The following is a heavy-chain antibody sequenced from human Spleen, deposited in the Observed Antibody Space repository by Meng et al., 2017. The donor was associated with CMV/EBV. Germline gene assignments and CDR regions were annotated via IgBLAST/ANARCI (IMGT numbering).Heavy chain of an antibody. CDR3: ARMGINWFDP. J-gene: IGHJ5*02. D-gene: IGHD1-26*01. CDR1: GYTFTSYG. CDR2: ISAYNGNT. V-gene: IGHV1-18*01. Sequence: ASVKVSCKASGYTFTSYGISWVRQAPGQGLEWMGWISAYNGNTNYAQKFQDRVTIIADKSTSTVYMQLSSLRSDDTAVYFCARMGINWFDPWGQGTLVTVSS.